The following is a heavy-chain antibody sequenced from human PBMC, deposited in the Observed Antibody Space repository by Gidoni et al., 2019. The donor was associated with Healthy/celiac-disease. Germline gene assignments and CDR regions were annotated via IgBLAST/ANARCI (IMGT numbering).Heavy chain of an antibody. CDR1: GGTFSRYA. D-gene: IGHD6-6*01. V-gene: IGHV1-69*01. J-gene: IGHJ5*02. CDR2: IIPIFGTA. Sequence: QVQLVQSGAEVKKPGSSVKVSCKASGGTFSRYAISWGRQAPGQGLEWMGGIIPIFGTANYAQKVQGRVTITADESTSTAYMELSSLRSEDTAVYYCASQYIAAVSHTRRFDPWGQGTLVTVSS. CDR3: ASQYIAAVSHTRRFDP.